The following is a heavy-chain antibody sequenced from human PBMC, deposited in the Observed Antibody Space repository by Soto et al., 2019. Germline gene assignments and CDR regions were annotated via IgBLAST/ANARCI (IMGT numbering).Heavy chain of an antibody. CDR2: INHSGST. D-gene: IGHD3-22*01. J-gene: IGHJ4*02. V-gene: IGHV4-34*01. Sequence: SETLSLTCAVYGGSFSGYYWSWIRQPPGKGLEWIGEINHSGSTNYNPSLKSRVTISVDTSKNQFSLKLSSVTAADTAVYYCARHQGSYYDSSAHFDYWGQGTLVTVSS. CDR3: ARHQGSYYDSSAHFDY. CDR1: GGSFSGYY.